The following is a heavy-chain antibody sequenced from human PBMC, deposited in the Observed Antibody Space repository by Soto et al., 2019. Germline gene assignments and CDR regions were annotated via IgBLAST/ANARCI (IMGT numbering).Heavy chain of an antibody. CDR3: ARDLRSGGSCYAY. D-gene: IGHD2-15*01. CDR1: GGTFSSYA. J-gene: IGHJ4*02. Sequence: SVKVSCKASGGTFSSYAISWVRQAPGQGLEWMGGIIPIFGTANYAQKFQGRVTITADESTSTAYMELSSLRSEDTAVYYCARDLRSGGSCYAYWGQGTLVTVYS. CDR2: IIPIFGTA. V-gene: IGHV1-69*13.